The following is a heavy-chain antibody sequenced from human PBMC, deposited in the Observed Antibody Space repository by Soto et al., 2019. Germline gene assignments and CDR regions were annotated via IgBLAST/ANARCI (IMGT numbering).Heavy chain of an antibody. CDR1: GGTFSSYS. Sequence: ASVKLSCKASGGTFSSYSINWVRQAPGQGLEWMGRITPILGIANYAQKFQGRVTITADKSTSTAYMELSSLRSEDTAVYYCASEPYGDYSGYWGQGTLVKSPQ. V-gene: IGHV1-69*02. J-gene: IGHJ4*02. D-gene: IGHD4-17*01. CDR2: ITPILGIA. CDR3: ASEPYGDYSGY.